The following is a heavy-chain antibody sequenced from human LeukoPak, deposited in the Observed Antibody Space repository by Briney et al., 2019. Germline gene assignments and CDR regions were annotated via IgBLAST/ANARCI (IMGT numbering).Heavy chain of an antibody. D-gene: IGHD3-9*01. CDR2: IKQDGSEK. V-gene: IGHV3-7*01. CDR3: ARGTRNYDILTGYKY. J-gene: IGHJ4*02. CDR1: GFTFSSYW. Sequence: GGSLRLSCAASGFTFSSYWMSWVRQAPGKGLEWVANIKQDGSEKYYVDSVKGRFTISRDNAKNSLYLQMNSLRAEDTAVYYCARGTRNYDILTGYKYWGQGTLVTVSS.